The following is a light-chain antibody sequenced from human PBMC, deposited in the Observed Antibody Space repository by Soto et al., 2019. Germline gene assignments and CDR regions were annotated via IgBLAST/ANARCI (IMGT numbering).Light chain of an antibody. V-gene: IGLV2-14*01. CDR3: SSYTSTNFVI. CDR1: SGDIGDYKY. J-gene: IGLJ2*01. Sequence: QSALTQPASVSGSPGQSITISCTGSSGDIGDYKYVSWYKQHPGKAPKLMIYDVSNRPSGVSNRFSGSKSGNTASLTISGLQAEDGADYYCSSYTSTNFVIFVGGTKVTVL. CDR2: DVS.